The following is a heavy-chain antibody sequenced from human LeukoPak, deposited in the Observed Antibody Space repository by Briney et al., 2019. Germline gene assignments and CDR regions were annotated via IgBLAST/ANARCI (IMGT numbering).Heavy chain of an antibody. CDR2: VSTTGDST. J-gene: IGHJ4*02. Sequence: GGSLRLSCAASGFTFTNYGMSWVRQAPGKGLEWVSSVSTTGDSTCYADSVKGRFTISRDNSKNTVHLQMNSLRAEDTAIYYCAKGGGADFDCWGQGTLVTVSS. V-gene: IGHV3-23*01. D-gene: IGHD3-16*01. CDR3: AKGGGADFDC. CDR1: GFTFTNYG.